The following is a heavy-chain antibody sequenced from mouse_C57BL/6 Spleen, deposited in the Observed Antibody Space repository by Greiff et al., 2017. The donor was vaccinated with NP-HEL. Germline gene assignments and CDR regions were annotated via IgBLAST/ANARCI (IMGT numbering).Heavy chain of an antibody. CDR3: AREDSNFFDY. J-gene: IGHJ2*01. Sequence: VQLQESGAELVRPGTSVKMSCKASGYTFTNYWIGWAKQRPGHGLEWIGDIYPGGGYTNSNEKFKGKATLTADKSSSTAYMQFSSLTAEDSAIYYCAREDSNFFDYWGQGTTLTVSS. CDR1: GYTFTNYW. CDR2: IYPGGGYT. D-gene: IGHD2-5*01. V-gene: IGHV1-63*01.